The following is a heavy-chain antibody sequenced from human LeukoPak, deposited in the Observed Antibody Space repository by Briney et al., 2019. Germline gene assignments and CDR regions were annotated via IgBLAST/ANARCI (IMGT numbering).Heavy chain of an antibody. CDR2: IRYDGSNK. CDR1: GINFSTYG. J-gene: IGHJ4*02. V-gene: IGHV3-30*02. CDR3: AKDNYDYGDYDGGDY. Sequence: GGPPRLSCAASGINFSTYGMHRVRQAPGKGLEWVAIIRYDGSNKYYADSVKGRFTISRDNSKNTLYLQMNSLRPEDTAVYYCAKDNYDYGDYDGGDYWGQGTLVTVSS. D-gene: IGHD4-17*01.